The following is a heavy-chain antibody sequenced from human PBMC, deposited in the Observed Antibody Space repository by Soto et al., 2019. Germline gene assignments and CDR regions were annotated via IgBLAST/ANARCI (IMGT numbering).Heavy chain of an antibody. CDR2: IIPIFGTA. CDR1: GGTFSSYA. J-gene: IGHJ5*02. D-gene: IGHD1-7*01. Sequence: QVQLVQSGAEVKKPGSSVKVSCKASGGTFSSYAISWVRQAPGQGLEWMGGIIPIFGTANYAQKFQGRVTITSDESSSTAYMELSSLRSEDTAVYYCARSGGNWNYFPNWFDPWGQGTLVTVSS. CDR3: ARSGGNWNYFPNWFDP. V-gene: IGHV1-69*01.